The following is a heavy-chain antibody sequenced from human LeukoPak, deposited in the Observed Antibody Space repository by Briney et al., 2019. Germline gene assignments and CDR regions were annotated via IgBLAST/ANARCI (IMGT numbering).Heavy chain of an antibody. D-gene: IGHD5-24*01. CDR2: INHSGST. Sequence: SETLSLTCAVYGGSFSGYDWSGIRQPPGKGVEGGGEINHSGSTNYNPSLKSRVTISVDTSKNQFSLKLSSVTAADTAVYYCARTQRWLHLDWGQGTLVTVSS. CDR1: GGSFSGYD. J-gene: IGHJ4*02. CDR3: ARTQRWLHLD. V-gene: IGHV4-34*01.